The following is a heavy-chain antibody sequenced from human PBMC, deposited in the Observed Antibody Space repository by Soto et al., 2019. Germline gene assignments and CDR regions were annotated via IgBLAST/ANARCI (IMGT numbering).Heavy chain of an antibody. CDR2: ITGSGMTT. CDR3: AKDRGADISVYGRDV. CDR1: EFNIGNVC. J-gene: IGHJ6*02. V-gene: IGHV3-23*01. D-gene: IGHD3-9*01. Sequence: VPCAASEFNIGNVCISWVSKDTGKGLEWVSGITGSGMTTYYADSVKGRFTISRDNSKNTLYLQMNNLRAEDTAVEFCAKDRGADISVYGRDVWCLGITVTVS.